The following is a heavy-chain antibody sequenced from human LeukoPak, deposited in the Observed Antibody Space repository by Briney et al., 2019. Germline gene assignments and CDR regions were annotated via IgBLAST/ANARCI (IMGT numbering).Heavy chain of an antibody. CDR2: IYYSGST. V-gene: IGHV4-39*07. Sequence: NASETLSLTCTVSGGSIRSSTDYWGWIRQPPGKELEWIGSIYYSGSTYYNPSLKSRVTISVDTSKNQFSVKLSSVTAADTAVYYCARSIRGYSSGWYYFDYWGQGTLITVSS. J-gene: IGHJ4*02. D-gene: IGHD6-19*01. CDR1: GGSIRSSTDY. CDR3: ARSIRGYSSGWYYFDY.